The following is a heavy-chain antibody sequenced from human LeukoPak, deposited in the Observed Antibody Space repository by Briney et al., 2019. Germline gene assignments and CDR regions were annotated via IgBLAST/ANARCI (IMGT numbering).Heavy chain of an antibody. CDR2: IHASGTT. J-gene: IGHJ4*02. CDR3: ARADYFDY. CDR1: DGPLRRSE. V-gene: IGHV4-4*07. Sequence: PSQTLSLTCKVSDGPLRRSECRWIRPPAGKGQEWIGHIHASGTTNYNPSLTSRVTMSVDTSKNQFSLKLRSVTAADKAVYFCARADYFDYCGLGTLVFVSA.